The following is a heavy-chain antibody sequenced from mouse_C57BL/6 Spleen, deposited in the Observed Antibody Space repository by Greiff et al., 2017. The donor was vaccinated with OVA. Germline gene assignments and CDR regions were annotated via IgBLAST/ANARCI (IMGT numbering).Heavy chain of an antibody. CDR3: AGENFGSSDPWWYFDV. CDR1: GFTFSSYA. Sequence: VKLMESGGGLVKPGGSLKLSCAASGFTFSSYAMSWVRQTPEKRLEWVATISDGGSSTYYPDNVKGRFTISRDNAKNTLYLQMSHLKSADTARYYCAGENFGSSDPWWYFDVWGTGTTVTVSS. J-gene: IGHJ1*03. CDR2: ISDGGSST. D-gene: IGHD1-1*01. V-gene: IGHV5-4*01.